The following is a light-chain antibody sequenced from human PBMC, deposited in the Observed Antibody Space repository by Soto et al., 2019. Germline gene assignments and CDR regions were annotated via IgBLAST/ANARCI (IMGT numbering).Light chain of an antibody. V-gene: IGLV1-44*01. CDR1: GSSIGTNT. CDR2: GNN. J-gene: IGLJ2*01. Sequence: QSVLTQPPSASGTPGQRVTISCSGSGSSIGTNTVNWYRQLPGTAPKLLIYGNNQRPSGVPDRFSGSKSGTSASLAISGLRSEDEAEYYCTAWDGSLNNVLFGGGTQLPS. CDR3: TAWDGSLNNVL.